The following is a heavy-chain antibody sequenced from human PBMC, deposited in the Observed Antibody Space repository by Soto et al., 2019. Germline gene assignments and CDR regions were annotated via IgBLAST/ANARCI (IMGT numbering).Heavy chain of an antibody. Sequence: PSETLSLTCTVSGVSISSGHDYWGWIRQPPGKGLEWIGYIYYSGSTNYNPSLKSRVTISVDTSKNQFSLKLSSVTAADTAVYYCARMIRFLEWLPKIDPWGQGTLVTVSS. V-gene: IGHV4-61*01. J-gene: IGHJ5*02. CDR3: ARMIRFLEWLPKIDP. CDR2: IYYSGST. CDR1: GVSISSGHDY. D-gene: IGHD3-3*01.